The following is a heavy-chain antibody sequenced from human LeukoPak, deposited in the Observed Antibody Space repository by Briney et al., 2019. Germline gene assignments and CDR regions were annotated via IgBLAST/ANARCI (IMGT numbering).Heavy chain of an antibody. J-gene: IGHJ6*02. CDR1: GGTFSSYA. D-gene: IGHD4-17*01. V-gene: IGHV1-69*04. CDR2: IIPILGIA. CDR3: ASGDPDYYYYGMDV. Sequence: ASVKVSCKASGGTFSSYAISWVRQAPGQGLEWMGRIIPILGIANYAQKFQGRVTITADKSTSTAYMELSSLRSEDTAVYYCASGDPDYYYYGMDVWGQGTTVTVSS.